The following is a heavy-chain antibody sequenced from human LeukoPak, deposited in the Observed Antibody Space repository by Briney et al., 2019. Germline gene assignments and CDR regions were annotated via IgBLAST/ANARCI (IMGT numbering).Heavy chain of an antibody. V-gene: IGHV4-39*01. D-gene: IGHD4-17*01. CDR2: IDYSGRT. Sequence: SETLSLTCTVSGVSISSTPYYWGWIRQPPGKGLEWIASIDYSGRTHYNPSLRRRTTISVDTSKNQYSQKEYSGTAADTAMYFCARHAHSDFGDPNWVDPWGPGTLFTVFS. J-gene: IGHJ5*02. CDR3: ARHAHSDFGDPNWVDP. CDR1: GVSISSTPYY.